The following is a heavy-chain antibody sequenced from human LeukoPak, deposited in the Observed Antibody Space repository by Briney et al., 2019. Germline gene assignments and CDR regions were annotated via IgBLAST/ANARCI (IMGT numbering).Heavy chain of an antibody. CDR1: GVSVTTYA. CDR3: ARLYSSGWYPANVYFDY. CDR2: ILGDGTFT. Sequence: HPGGSLRLSCAASGVSVTTYAMSWVRQAPRKGLEWVSRILGDGTFTYYSDSVKGRFTISTDNSKNTLYLQMNSLRAEDTAAYYCARLYSSGWYPANVYFDYWGQGTLVTVSS. D-gene: IGHD6-13*01. V-gene: IGHV3-23*01. J-gene: IGHJ4*02.